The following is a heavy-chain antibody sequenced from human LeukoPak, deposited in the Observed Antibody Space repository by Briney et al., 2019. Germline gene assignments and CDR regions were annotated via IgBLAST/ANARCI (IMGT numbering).Heavy chain of an antibody. CDR1: GYTFTGYY. CDR2: INPNSGGT. CDR3: ARDRGGPDRTTGRSYGMDV. D-gene: IGHD1-1*01. Sequence: ASVKVSCKASGYTFTGYYMHWVRQAPGQGLEWMGWINPNSGGTNYAQKFQGWVTMTRDTSISTAYMELSRLRSDDTAVYYCARDRGGPDRTTGRSYGMDVWGKGTTVTVSS. J-gene: IGHJ6*04. V-gene: IGHV1-2*04.